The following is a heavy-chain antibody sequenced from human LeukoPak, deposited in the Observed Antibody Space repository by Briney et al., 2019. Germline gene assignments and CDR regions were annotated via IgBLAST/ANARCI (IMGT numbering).Heavy chain of an antibody. J-gene: IGHJ3*02. CDR2: IYTSGST. CDR1: GRSISSYY. CDR3: ARDRIAVAGFDAFDI. D-gene: IGHD6-19*01. V-gene: IGHV4-4*07. Sequence: SETLSLTCTVSGRSISSYYWSWIRQPAGKGLEWIGRIYTSGSTNYNPSLKSRVTMSVDTSKNQFSLKLSSVTAADTAVYYCARDRIAVAGFDAFDIWGQGTMVTVSS.